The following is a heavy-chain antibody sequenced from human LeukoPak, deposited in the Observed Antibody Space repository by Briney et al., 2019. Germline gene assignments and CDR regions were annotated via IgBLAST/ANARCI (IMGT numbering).Heavy chain of an antibody. V-gene: IGHV3-43*02. J-gene: IGHJ6*02. CDR3: AKDRRDEYSSSVGMDV. CDR1: GFTFDNYA. Sequence: GGFLRLSCAASGFTFDNYAMHWVRQVPGKGLEWVSLISGDGGSTYYADSVKGRFTISRDNSKNSLYLQMNSLRTEDTALYYCAKDRRDEYSSSVGMDVWGQGTTVTVSS. CDR2: ISGDGGST. D-gene: IGHD6-13*01.